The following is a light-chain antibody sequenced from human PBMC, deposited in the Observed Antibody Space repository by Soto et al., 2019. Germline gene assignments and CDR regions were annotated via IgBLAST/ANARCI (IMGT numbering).Light chain of an antibody. CDR3: QTWGTGVV. J-gene: IGLJ2*01. V-gene: IGLV4-69*01. CDR2: LYSDGSH. CDR1: SGHSSYA. Sequence: QPVLTQSPSASASLGASVKLTCTLTSGHSSYAIAWHQQQPEKGPRYLMKLYSDGSHSKGDWIPDRFSGSSSGAERYLTISSLQSEDEADYYCQTWGTGVVFGGGTKLTVL.